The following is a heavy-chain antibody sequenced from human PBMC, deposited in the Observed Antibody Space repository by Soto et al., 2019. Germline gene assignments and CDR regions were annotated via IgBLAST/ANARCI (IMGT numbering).Heavy chain of an antibody. D-gene: IGHD5-18*01. CDR2: IKQDGSEK. CDR3: ARDGYTYGHRLSYYYGMYV. J-gene: IGHJ6*02. Sequence: EVQLVESGGGLVQPGGSLRLSCAASGFTFSSYWMSWVRQAPGKGLEWVANIKQDGSEKYSVDSVKSRFTITRDNAKNSLYLQMNSLRAEATALYYCARDGYTYGHRLSYYYGMYVWGQVTTFTVS. CDR1: GFTFSSYW. V-gene: IGHV3-7*01.